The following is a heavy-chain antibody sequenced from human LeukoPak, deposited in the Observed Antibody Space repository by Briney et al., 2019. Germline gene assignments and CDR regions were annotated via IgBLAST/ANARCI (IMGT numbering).Heavy chain of an antibody. CDR2: INPNSGGT. J-gene: IGHJ4*02. Sequence: GGSLRLSCAASGFTFSSYAMHWVRQAPGQGLEWMGWINPNSGGTNYAQKFQGRVTMTRDTSISTAYMELSRLRSDDTAVYYCAGGRNLGKPYYFDYWGQGTLVTVSS. D-gene: IGHD1-26*01. V-gene: IGHV1-2*02. CDR1: GFTFSSYA. CDR3: AGGRNLGKPYYFDY.